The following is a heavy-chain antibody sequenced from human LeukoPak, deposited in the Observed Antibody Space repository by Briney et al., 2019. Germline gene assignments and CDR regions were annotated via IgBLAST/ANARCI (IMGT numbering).Heavy chain of an antibody. V-gene: IGHV4-39*07. J-gene: IGHJ5*02. CDR2: INHSGST. CDR1: GGSISSGGYS. D-gene: IGHD5-18*01. Sequence: SETLSLTCTVSGGSISSGGYSWSWIRQPPGKGLEWIGEINHSGSTNYNPSLKSRVTISVDTSKNQFSLKLSSVTAADTAVYYCARSPLWFHWFDPWGQGTLVTVSS. CDR3: ARSPLWFHWFDP.